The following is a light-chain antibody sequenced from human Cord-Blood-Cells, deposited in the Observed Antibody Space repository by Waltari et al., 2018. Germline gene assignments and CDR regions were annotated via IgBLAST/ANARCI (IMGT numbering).Light chain of an antibody. J-gene: IGLJ3*02. Sequence: QPVLTQQPSASGTPGQRVTISCSGSSSNIGSNHVYWYKQLPGTAPKLLIDRNKQRPSGVPDRFSGSKSGTSASLAISGLRSEDEADYYCAAWDDSLSGWVFGGGTKLTVL. CDR2: RNK. CDR3: AAWDDSLSGWV. V-gene: IGLV1-47*01. CDR1: SSNIGSNH.